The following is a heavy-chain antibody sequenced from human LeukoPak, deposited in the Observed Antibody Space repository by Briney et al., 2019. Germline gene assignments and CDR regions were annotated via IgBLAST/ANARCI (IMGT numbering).Heavy chain of an antibody. J-gene: IGHJ3*02. Sequence: ASVKVSCKVSGYILTELSMHWVRQAPGKGLEWMGGFDPEDGETIYAQKFQGRVTMTEDTSTDTAYMELSSVRSEDTAVYYCATVVRGGGSAFDIWGQGTMVTVSS. CDR1: GYILTELS. CDR2: FDPEDGET. V-gene: IGHV1-24*01. D-gene: IGHD3-10*02. CDR3: ATVVRGGGSAFDI.